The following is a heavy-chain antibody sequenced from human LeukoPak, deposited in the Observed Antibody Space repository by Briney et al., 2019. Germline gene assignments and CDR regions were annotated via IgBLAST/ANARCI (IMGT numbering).Heavy chain of an antibody. CDR2: ISAYNGNT. Sequence: ASVKVSCKASGYTFTSYYMHWVRQAPGQGLEWMGWISAYNGNTNYAQKFQGRVTITTDTSTSTAYMELRSLRSDDTAVYYCARDESYGDYNNWFDPWGQGTLVTVS. V-gene: IGHV1-18*04. J-gene: IGHJ5*02. CDR1: GYTFTSYY. D-gene: IGHD4-17*01. CDR3: ARDESYGDYNNWFDP.